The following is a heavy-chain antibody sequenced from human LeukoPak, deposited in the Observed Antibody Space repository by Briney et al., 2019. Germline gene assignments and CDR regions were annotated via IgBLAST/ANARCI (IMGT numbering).Heavy chain of an antibody. D-gene: IGHD6-19*01. CDR1: GGSFNGYY. J-gene: IGHJ4*02. V-gene: IGHV4-34*01. Sequence: SETLSLTRAVYGGSFNGYYWSWIREPPGKGLEWIGEINHSGSTNYNPSLKSRVTISVDTSKNQFSLKLSSVTAADTAVYYCARAPIRRSYSSGCYRRFDYWGQGTLVTVSS. CDR3: ARAPIRRSYSSGCYRRFDY. CDR2: INHSGST.